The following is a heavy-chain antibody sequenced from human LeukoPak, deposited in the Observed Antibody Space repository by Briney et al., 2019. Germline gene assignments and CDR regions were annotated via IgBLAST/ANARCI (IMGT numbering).Heavy chain of an antibody. D-gene: IGHD6-19*01. Sequence: KPSETLSLTCTVSRGSITNYYWSWIRQPPGKGLEWIGYIYYSGTTNYNPSLRSRVTISVDTSKNQFSLNLSSVTAADTAVYYCARKTEVAGTENFDYWGQGILVTVSS. J-gene: IGHJ4*02. CDR2: IYYSGTT. V-gene: IGHV4-59*01. CDR1: RGSITNYY. CDR3: ARKTEVAGTENFDY.